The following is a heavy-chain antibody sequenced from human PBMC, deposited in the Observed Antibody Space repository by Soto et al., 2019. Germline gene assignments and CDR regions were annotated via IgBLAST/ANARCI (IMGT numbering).Heavy chain of an antibody. D-gene: IGHD1-1*01. J-gene: IGHJ6*02. Sequence: DVQLLESGRGLVQPGESLRLSCAASGFNFSGYTMNWFRHAPWKGLEWASGVRGSGRPTYYADSVKGRFTISRDNSKNTLYLQMNSLRAEDTAVYYCARSLETFYSGLDVWGQGTPVTVSS. V-gene: IGHV3-23*01. CDR1: GFNFSGYT. CDR2: VRGSGRPT. CDR3: ARSLETFYSGLDV.